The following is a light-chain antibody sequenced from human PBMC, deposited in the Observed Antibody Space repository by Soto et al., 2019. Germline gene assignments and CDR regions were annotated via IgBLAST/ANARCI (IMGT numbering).Light chain of an antibody. CDR3: SSYTTSNTWV. CDR2: EVS. J-gene: IGLJ3*02. Sequence: QSVLTQPASVSGSPGQSITISCTGTSSDVGGYKYVSWYQQHPGKAPKVMIYEVSNRPSGVSNRFSASKSGNTASLTISGLQAEDEADYYCSSYTTSNTWVFGGGTKVTVL. CDR1: SSDVGGYKY. V-gene: IGLV2-14*01.